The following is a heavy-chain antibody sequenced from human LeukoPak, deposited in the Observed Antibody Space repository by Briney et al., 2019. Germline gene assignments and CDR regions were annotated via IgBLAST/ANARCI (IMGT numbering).Heavy chain of an antibody. CDR2: IYHSGST. Sequence: PSQTLSPTCAVSGGSISSGGYSWSWIRQPPGKGLEWIGYIYHSGSTYYNPSLKSRVTISVDRSKNQFSLKLSSVTAADTAVYYCARDGNHDAFDIWGQGTMVTVSS. CDR3: ARDGNHDAFDI. J-gene: IGHJ3*02. V-gene: IGHV4-30-2*01. D-gene: IGHD1-1*01. CDR1: GGSISSGGYS.